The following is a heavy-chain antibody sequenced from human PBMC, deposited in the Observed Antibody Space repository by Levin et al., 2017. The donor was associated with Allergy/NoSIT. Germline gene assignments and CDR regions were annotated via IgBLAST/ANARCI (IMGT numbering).Heavy chain of an antibody. CDR2: ISSSGGST. CDR3: ASGRGAVTGTESFDM. D-gene: IGHD6-19*01. J-gene: IGHJ3*02. CDR1: GFAFSTSG. Sequence: GGSLRLSCAASGFAFSTSGMNWVRQAPGKGLEWVSGISSSGGSTHYADSVKGRFTISRDNSYNTLYLQMNSLRAEDTAVYYCASGRGAVTGTESFDMWGQGTMVTVSS. V-gene: IGHV3-23*01.